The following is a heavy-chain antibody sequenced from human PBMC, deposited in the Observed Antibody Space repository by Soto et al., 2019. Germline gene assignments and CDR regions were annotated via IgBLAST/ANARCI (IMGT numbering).Heavy chain of an antibody. V-gene: IGHV4-39*07. Sequence: PSETLSLTCTVSGGSISSSSYYWGWIRQPPGKGLEWIGSIYYSGSTYYNPSLKSRVTISVDTSKNQFSLKLSSVTAADTAVYYCARDRRDGYNPPYFDYWGQGTLVTV. CDR3: ARDRRDGYNPPYFDY. CDR2: IYYSGST. D-gene: IGHD5-12*01. CDR1: GGSISSSSYY. J-gene: IGHJ4*02.